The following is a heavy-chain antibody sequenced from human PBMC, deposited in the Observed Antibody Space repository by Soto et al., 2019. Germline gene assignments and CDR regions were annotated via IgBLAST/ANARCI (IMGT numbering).Heavy chain of an antibody. CDR3: ARLGILTYFDY. D-gene: IGHD3-9*01. V-gene: IGHV1-58*02. J-gene: IGHJ4*02. Sequence: SVKVSCKASGFTFTSSAMQWVRQAPGQGLEWIGWIIVGSGNTNYAQKFQERVTITRDKSTSTAYMELSSLRSEDTAVYYCARLGILTYFDYWGQGTLVTVSS. CDR2: IIVGSGNT. CDR1: GFTFTSSA.